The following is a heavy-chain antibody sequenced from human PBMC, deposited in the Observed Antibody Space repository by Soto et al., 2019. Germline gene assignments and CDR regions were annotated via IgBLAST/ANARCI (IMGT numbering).Heavy chain of an antibody. D-gene: IGHD3-10*01. Sequence: QVQLQQWGAGPLKPSETLSLTCAVYGGSFNSYYWSWIRQSPGKGLEWIGEINHSGSTNYNPSLKSRVAISMDTFKHQFSLKLYSVTAADTAVFYCASRMGSGKYYFDYWDPGALVIVSS. CDR3: ASRMGSGKYYFDY. V-gene: IGHV4-34*01. CDR1: GGSFNSYY. J-gene: IGHJ4*02. CDR2: INHSGST.